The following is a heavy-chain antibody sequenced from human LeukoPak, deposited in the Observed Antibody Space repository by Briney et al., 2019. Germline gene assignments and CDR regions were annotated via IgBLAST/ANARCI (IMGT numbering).Heavy chain of an antibody. J-gene: IGHJ1*01. Sequence: ASVKVSCKASGGTFSSYAISWVRQATGQGLEWMGWMNPNSGNTGYAQKFQGRVTMTRNTSISTAYMELSSLRSEDTAVYYCARRVGSGWPVQHWGQGTLVTVSS. V-gene: IGHV1-8*02. CDR1: GGTFSSYA. CDR3: ARRVGSGWPVQH. D-gene: IGHD6-19*01. CDR2: MNPNSGNT.